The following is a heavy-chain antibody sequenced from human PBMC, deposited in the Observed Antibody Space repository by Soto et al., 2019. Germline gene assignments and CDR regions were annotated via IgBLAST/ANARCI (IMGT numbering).Heavy chain of an antibody. CDR1: GFTFSNAW. J-gene: IGHJ4*02. D-gene: IGHD6-19*01. CDR2: IKSKTDGGTT. V-gene: IGHV3-15*07. Sequence: GGSLRLSCAASGFTFSNAWMNWVRQAPGKGLEWVGRIKSKTDGGTTDYAAPVKGRFTISRDDSKNTLYLQMNSLKTEDTAVYYCTTDGGARKLYSSGWYLLPNFDYWGQGTLVTVSS. CDR3: TTDGGARKLYSSGWYLLPNFDY.